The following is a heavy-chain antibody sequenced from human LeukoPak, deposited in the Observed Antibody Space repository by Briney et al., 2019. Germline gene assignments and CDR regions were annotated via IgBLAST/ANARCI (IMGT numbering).Heavy chain of an antibody. D-gene: IGHD3-10*01. CDR3: AREGSAPGDYTYSDF. CDR2: INPSGGST. V-gene: IGHV1-46*01. Sequence: ASVKVSCKASVYTFTSYYMHWVRQAPGQGLEWMGIINPSGGSTSYAQKFQGRVTMTRDTSTSTVYMELSSLRSEDTAVYYCAREGSAPGDYTYSDFWGQGTLVTVSS. J-gene: IGHJ4*02. CDR1: VYTFTSYY.